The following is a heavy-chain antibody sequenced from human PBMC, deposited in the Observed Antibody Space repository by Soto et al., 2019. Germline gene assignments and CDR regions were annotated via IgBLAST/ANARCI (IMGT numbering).Heavy chain of an antibody. CDR3: VKDRDSNSWPSRDV. V-gene: IGHV1-18*01. D-gene: IGHD3-22*01. CDR2: ISPKSGNI. J-gene: IGHJ6*02. CDR1: GYTFTRNG. Sequence: ASVKVSCKTSGYTFTRNGISWVRQAPGQGLEWMGWISPKSGNIKYAQKLQGRVIMTTDTPTSTAYMELRSLRSDDTAVYYCVKDRDSNSWPSRDVWGPGTTVTVSS.